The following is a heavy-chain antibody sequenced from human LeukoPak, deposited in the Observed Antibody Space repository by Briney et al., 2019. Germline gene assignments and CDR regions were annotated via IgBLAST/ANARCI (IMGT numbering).Heavy chain of an antibody. Sequence: SETLSLTCTVSGGSISSGSDYWSWIRQPAGKGLEFIGRIYTSGSTNYNPSLKSRVTISVDTSKNQFSLKLSSVTAADTAVYYCARGSRGFDYWGQGTLVTVSS. J-gene: IGHJ4*02. CDR3: ARGSRGFDY. CDR1: GGSISSGSDY. V-gene: IGHV4-61*02. CDR2: IYTSGST.